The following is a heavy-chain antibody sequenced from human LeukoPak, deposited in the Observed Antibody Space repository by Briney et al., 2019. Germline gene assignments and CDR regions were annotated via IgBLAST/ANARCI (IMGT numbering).Heavy chain of an antibody. Sequence: SETLSLTCTVSGGSISSSSYYWGWIRQPPGKGLEWIGTIYYSGSTYYNPSLKSRLTISVDTSKNQFSLKLSSVTAADTAVYYCARKGFSTVVKPGYWGQGTLVTVSS. CDR1: GGSISSSSYY. J-gene: IGHJ4*02. D-gene: IGHD4-23*01. V-gene: IGHV4-39*01. CDR3: ARKGFSTVVKPGY. CDR2: IYYSGST.